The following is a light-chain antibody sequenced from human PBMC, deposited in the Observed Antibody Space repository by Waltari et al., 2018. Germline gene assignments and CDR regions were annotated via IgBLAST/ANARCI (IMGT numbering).Light chain of an antibody. V-gene: IGKV1-39*01. CDR2: AAS. CDR1: QTISRY. J-gene: IGKJ1*01. Sequence: DIQMTQSPSSLSASVGDRVTITCRASQTISRYLNWYQQKLGKAPKLLIYAASSLQSGVPSRFSGSGSGRDFTLIITSLQPEDFATYYCQQSYSFTRTFGQGTKVEIK. CDR3: QQSYSFTRT.